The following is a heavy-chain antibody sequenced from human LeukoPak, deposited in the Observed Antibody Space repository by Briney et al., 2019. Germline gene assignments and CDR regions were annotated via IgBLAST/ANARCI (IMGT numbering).Heavy chain of an antibody. D-gene: IGHD6-13*01. J-gene: IGHJ4*02. CDR1: GFTFSSYS. CDR2: ISSSSSYI. Sequence: PGGSLRLSCAASGFTFSSYSMNWVRQAPGKGLEWVSSISSSSSYIYYADSVKGRFTISRDNAKNSLYLQMNSLRAEDTSLYYCAKARYISSWFDYWGQGTLVTVSS. CDR3: AKARYISSWFDY. V-gene: IGHV3-21*04.